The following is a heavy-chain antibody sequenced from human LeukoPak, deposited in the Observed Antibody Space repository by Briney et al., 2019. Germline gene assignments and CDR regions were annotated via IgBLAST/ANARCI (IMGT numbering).Heavy chain of an antibody. D-gene: IGHD3-9*01. CDR2: IRTTAEGAKYA. CDR3: ATDQRYAFDY. J-gene: IGHJ4*02. V-gene: IGHV3-48*02. CDR1: GFSFTDYP. Sequence: GGSLRLSCATSGFSFTDYPMNWVRQAPGKGLEWISNIRTTAEGAKYAYYADSVKGRVTISRDDGKNTLYPHMNSLRDDDTAVYYCATDQRYAFDYWGQGILVTVSS.